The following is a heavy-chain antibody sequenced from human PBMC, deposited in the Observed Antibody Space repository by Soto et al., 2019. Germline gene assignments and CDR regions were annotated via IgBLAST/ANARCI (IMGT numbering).Heavy chain of an antibody. V-gene: IGHV3-72*01. J-gene: IGHJ6*02. CDR2: IRRKVNSYTT. D-gene: IGHD6-19*01. Sequence: EVQLVESGGGLVQPGGSLRLSCAASGFTFSDHYMDWVRQAPGKGLEWVGRIRRKVNSYTTEYAAAAKGRFTISRDDSKNSLYLQMNSLKTEDTAVYYCTRDLVAGTPGGLDVWGQGTAVAVSS. CDR1: GFTFSDHY. CDR3: TRDLVAGTPGGLDV.